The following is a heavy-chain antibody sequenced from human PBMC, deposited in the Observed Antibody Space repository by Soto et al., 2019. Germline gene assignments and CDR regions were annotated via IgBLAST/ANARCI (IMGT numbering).Heavy chain of an antibody. V-gene: IGHV1-46*01. CDR2: INPSGGST. CDR3: ARHKQQQLVAYYYYGMDV. Sequence: ASVKVSCKASGYTFTSYYMHWVRQAPGQGLEWMGIINPSGGSTSYAQKSQGRVTMTRDTSTSTVYMELSSLRSEDSAVYCCARHKQQQLVAYYYYGMDVCGQGTTVTVSS. CDR1: GYTFTSYY. J-gene: IGHJ6*02. D-gene: IGHD6-13*01.